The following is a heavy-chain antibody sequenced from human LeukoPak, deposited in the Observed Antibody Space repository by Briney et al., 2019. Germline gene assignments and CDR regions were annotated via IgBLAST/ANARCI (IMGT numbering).Heavy chain of an antibody. D-gene: IGHD3-9*01. CDR2: ISGSGGST. Sequence: PGGSLRLSCAASGFTFGNSAMSWVRQAPGKGLEWVSSISGSGGSTYYADSVRGRFTISRDNSKNTLYLQMNSLRAEDTAVYYCAKERKYYDILTGYCYFDYWGQGTLVTVSS. CDR3: AKERKYYDILTGYCYFDY. CDR1: GFTFGNSA. J-gene: IGHJ4*02. V-gene: IGHV3-23*01.